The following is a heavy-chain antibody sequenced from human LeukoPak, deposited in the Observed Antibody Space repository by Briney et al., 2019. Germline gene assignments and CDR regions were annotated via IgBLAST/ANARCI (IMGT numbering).Heavy chain of an antibody. CDR1: GSTFSDYY. CDR2: ISSSGSTI. CDR3: ARDRGSSSWSFDP. Sequence: GGSLRLSCAASGSTFSDYYMSWIRQAPGKGLEWVSYISSSGSTIYYADSVKGRFTISRDNAKNSLYLQMNSLRAEDTAVYYCARDRGSSSWSFDPWGQGTLVTVSS. V-gene: IGHV3-11*01. D-gene: IGHD6-13*01. J-gene: IGHJ5*02.